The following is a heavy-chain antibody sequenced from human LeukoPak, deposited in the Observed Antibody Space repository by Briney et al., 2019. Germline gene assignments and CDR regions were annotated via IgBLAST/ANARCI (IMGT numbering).Heavy chain of an antibody. CDR3: ARGARGAGSYFPDY. D-gene: IGHD1-26*01. V-gene: IGHV1-8*01. CDR2: MYPNSGNT. Sequence: ASVTVSFTGSGYTFTIYDINRGGQAPGQGQEGMGWMYPNSGNTGYAQKFQGRVTMTRDTPISTVYMELSSLTSHDTAVYFCARGARGAGSYFPDYWGQGTPVTVSS. CDR1: GYTFTIYD. J-gene: IGHJ4*02.